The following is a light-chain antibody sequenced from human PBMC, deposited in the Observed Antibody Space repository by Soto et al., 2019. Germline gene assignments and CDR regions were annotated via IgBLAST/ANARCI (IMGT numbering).Light chain of an antibody. CDR1: QRVSTSY. CDR2: GAS. V-gene: IGKV3-20*01. CDR3: QRYGGSPPFT. J-gene: IGKJ2*01. Sequence: EIVLTQSPGTLSLSPGETATLSCRASQRVSTSYLAWYQKKPGQATRLLIYGASSRAAGIPDRFSGTGSGTDFTLTISRLEPEDFAVYFCQRYGGSPPFTFGQGTKVEI.